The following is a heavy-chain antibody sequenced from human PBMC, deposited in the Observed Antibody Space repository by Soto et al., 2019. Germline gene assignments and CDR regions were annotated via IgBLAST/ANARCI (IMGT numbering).Heavy chain of an antibody. CDR3: TTGTIATTGIWDY. V-gene: IGHV3-15*01. J-gene: IGHJ4*02. D-gene: IGHD6-13*01. Sequence: EVPLVESGGGLVKPGGSLRLSCAASTFTFAWMSWVRQAPGKGLEWVGRIKSTTDGGTTDYAAPVKGRFTISRDDSNNTLYLQMNSLKTEDSAVYYGTTGTIATTGIWDYWGQGTLVTVSS. CDR2: IKSTTDGGTT. CDR1: TFTFAW.